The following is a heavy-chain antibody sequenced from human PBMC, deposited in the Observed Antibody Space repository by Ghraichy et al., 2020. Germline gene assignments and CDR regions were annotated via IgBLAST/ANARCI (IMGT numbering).Heavy chain of an antibody. CDR1: RINFSNYA. J-gene: IGHJ6*02. V-gene: IGHV3-23*01. Sequence: GESLNISCAASRINFSNYAMTWVRQAPGKGLEWVSAISGSGGSTYYADSGKGRFTNSRDNSKNTLYLKMNSLRAEVPAVYYCTKLFPRIVVVPAAGMDVWGRGTTVTVSS. CDR3: TKLFPRIVVVPAAGMDV. CDR2: ISGSGGST. D-gene: IGHD2-2*01.